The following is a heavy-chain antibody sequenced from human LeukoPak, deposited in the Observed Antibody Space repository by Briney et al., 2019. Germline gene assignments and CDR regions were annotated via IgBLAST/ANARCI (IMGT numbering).Heavy chain of an antibody. Sequence: PGGSLRLSCAASGFTFSSYGMNWVRHAPGKGLEWVSSISGSAGTTYYADSVMGRFTISRDNSKNTLYLQMNSLRAEDTAVYYCAKAIGEWAYAFDIWGRGTMVTVSS. CDR1: GFTFSSYG. CDR2: ISGSAGTT. J-gene: IGHJ3*02. D-gene: IGHD1-26*01. CDR3: AKAIGEWAYAFDI. V-gene: IGHV3-23*01.